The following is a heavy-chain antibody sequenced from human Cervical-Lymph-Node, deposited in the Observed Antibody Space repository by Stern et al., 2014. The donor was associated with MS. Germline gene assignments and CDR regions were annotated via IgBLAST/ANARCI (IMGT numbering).Heavy chain of an antibody. CDR3: AKDGLAARIFDY. V-gene: IGHV3-9*01. D-gene: IGHD6-19*01. CDR1: GFTFGAYS. J-gene: IGHJ4*02. CDR2: ISWNSGNI. Sequence: EVQLEESGGGVVQPGRSLRLLCVASGFTFGAYSMHWVRQAPGKGLEWVSGISWNSGNIDYADSVKGRFTISRDNTKKSLYLQMNRLRADDTALYYCAKDGLAARIFDYWGQGSLVTVSS.